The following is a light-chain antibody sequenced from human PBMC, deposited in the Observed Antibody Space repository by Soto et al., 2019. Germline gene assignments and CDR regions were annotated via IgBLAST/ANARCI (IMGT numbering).Light chain of an antibody. CDR2: DAS. CDR1: QSVSSY. Sequence: EIVLTQSPATLSLSPVERATLSCRASQSVSSYLAWYQQKPGQAPRLLIYDASNRATGMPARFSGSGSGTDFTLTISSLEPEDFAVYYCQQRSNWPPITFGHGTRLEIK. J-gene: IGKJ5*01. V-gene: IGKV3-11*01. CDR3: QQRSNWPPIT.